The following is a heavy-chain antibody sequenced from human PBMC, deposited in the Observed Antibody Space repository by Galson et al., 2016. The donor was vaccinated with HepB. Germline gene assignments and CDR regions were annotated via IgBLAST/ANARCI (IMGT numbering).Heavy chain of an antibody. V-gene: IGHV3-7*04. CDR1: EFTFSSYW. CDR2: IKQDGSVK. D-gene: IGHD6-13*01. CDR3: TRTISATAGSD. J-gene: IGHJ4*02. Sequence: SLRLSCAASEFTFSSYWMSWVRQAPGKGLEWLANIKQDGSVKYYVDSVRGQFTISRDNAMNSLYLHMSSLRAEDTALYYCTRTISATAGSDWGQGTLVTVSS.